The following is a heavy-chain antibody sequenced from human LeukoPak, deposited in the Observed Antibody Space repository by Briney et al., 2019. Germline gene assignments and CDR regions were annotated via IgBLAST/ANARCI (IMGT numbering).Heavy chain of an antibody. CDR1: GFTFSSYA. Sequence: PGGSLRLSCVASGFTFSSYAMTWVRQAPGKGLEWVSIISGSGGSTYYADSVKGRFTISRDNSKGTLYLQMNSLRVEDTAVYYCAKDPEYSSSSSFDYWGQGTLVTVSS. V-gene: IGHV3-23*01. D-gene: IGHD6-6*01. CDR2: ISGSGGST. J-gene: IGHJ4*02. CDR3: AKDPEYSSSSSFDY.